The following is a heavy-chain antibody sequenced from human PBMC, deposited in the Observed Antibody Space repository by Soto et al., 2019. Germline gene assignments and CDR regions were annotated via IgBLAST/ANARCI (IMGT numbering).Heavy chain of an antibody. CDR3: ARDGDPESAFWGGPLGGGRFDP. Sequence: QVQLVQSGAEVKKPGSSVNVSCKTSGGTFGNSAVAWVRQAPGQGLEWMGGIVPMFGTAYYAQKFQGRLTITAHDSTSTAYMELRSLRSDDTAVYYCARDGDPESAFWGGPLGGGRFDPWGQGSLVTVSS. CDR1: GGTFGNSA. V-gene: IGHV1-69*12. D-gene: IGHD3-16*01. CDR2: IVPMFGTA. J-gene: IGHJ5*02.